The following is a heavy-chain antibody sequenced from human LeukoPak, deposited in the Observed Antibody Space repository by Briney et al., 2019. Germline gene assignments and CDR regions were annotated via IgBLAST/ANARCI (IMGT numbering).Heavy chain of an antibody. CDR1: GFTFTSYV. J-gene: IGHJ2*01. CDR2: IKSSDGST. Sequence: PGGSLRLSCAASGFTFTSYVMSWVRQAPGKGLEWVSSIKSSDGSTYYADSVKGRFTISRDNSKNTLHLQMRSLRAEDTAVYFCAKDGCGGDCSWYFDLWSRGTLSLSPQ. CDR3: AKDGCGGDCSWYFDL. D-gene: IGHD2-21*02. V-gene: IGHV3-23*01.